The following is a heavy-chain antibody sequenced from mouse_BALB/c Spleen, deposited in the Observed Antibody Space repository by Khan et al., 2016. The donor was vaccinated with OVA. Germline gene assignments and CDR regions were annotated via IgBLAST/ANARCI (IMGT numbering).Heavy chain of an antibody. CDR1: GYTFSSYY. Sequence: QVQLQQSGAELVKPGASVKLSCKASGYTFSSYYMYWVKQRPGQGLEWIGGINPNNGGPNFNGKFKNKDTLTVDKSSSTAYMHLSSLTSEDSAVYYCTRSGYANPFAYWGQGTLVTVSP. D-gene: IGHD2-10*02. CDR2: INPNNGGP. V-gene: IGHV1S81*02. CDR3: TRSGYANPFAY. J-gene: IGHJ3*01.